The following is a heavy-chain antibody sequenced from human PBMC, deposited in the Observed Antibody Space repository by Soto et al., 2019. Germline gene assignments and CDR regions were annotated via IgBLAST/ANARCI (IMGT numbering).Heavy chain of an antibody. CDR3: EKDNSGYVGVPFD. Sequence: EVQLVESGGGLVQPGRSLRLSCTTSGFVFDDYAMHWVRLAPGKGVEWVSGISWNSGSIDYADSVRGRFTISRDNAKNSLFLQMSSLRTEDTALYYCEKDNSGYVGVPFDWGRGTSVTVSS. J-gene: IGHJ6*02. CDR1: GFVFDDYA. D-gene: IGHD5-12*01. V-gene: IGHV3-9*01. CDR2: ISWNSGSI.